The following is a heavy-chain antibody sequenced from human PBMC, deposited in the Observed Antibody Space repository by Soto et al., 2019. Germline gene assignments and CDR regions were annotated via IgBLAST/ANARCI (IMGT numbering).Heavy chain of an antibody. CDR3: ASSSLYGIDF. V-gene: IGHV4-30-4*02. Sequence: SETLSLTCSVSGGSISSGYYYWSWIRQPHGKGLEWIGNIYYSGNTYYNPSLKSRLIISIDTNKNQFSLKEGSVTAEDTAEYYCASSSLYGIDFWGQGTTVTVSS. CDR1: GGSISSGYYY. CDR2: IYYSGNT. J-gene: IGHJ6*02.